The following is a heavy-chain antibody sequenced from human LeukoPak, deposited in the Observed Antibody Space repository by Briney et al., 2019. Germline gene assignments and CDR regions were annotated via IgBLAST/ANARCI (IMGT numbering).Heavy chain of an antibody. CDR1: GYSISSGYY. Sequence: SETLSLTCAVSGYSISSGYYWGWIRQPPGKGLEWIGSIYHSGSTYYNPSLKSRVTISVDTSKNQFSLKLSSVTAADTAVYYCASLWGYCSSTSCRGWFDPWGQGTLVTASS. J-gene: IGHJ5*02. D-gene: IGHD2-2*01. V-gene: IGHV4-38-2*01. CDR3: ASLWGYCSSTSCRGWFDP. CDR2: IYHSGST.